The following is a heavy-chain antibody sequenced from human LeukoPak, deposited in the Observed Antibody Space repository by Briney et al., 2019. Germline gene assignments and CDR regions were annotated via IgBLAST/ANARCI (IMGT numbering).Heavy chain of an antibody. Sequence: SEPLSLTCAVSGDSISRGGYSWSWIRQQPGKGLGWHRYIYHSGITYYNTSLKSRVTISVDRSKNQFSLKLSSVTAADTAVYYCASSYYYDSSGYYYQLDYWGQGSLVTVSS. V-gene: IGHV4-30-2*01. J-gene: IGHJ4*02. CDR2: IYHSGIT. CDR3: ASSYYYDSSGYYYQLDY. D-gene: IGHD3-22*01. CDR1: GDSISRGGYS.